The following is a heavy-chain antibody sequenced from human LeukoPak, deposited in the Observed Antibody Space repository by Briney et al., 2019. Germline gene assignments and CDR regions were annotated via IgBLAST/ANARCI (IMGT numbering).Heavy chain of an antibody. J-gene: IGHJ4*02. V-gene: IGHV4-39*07. CDR2: IYYSGST. D-gene: IGHD2-15*01. Sequence: SETLSLTCTVSGGSISSSSYYWGWIRQPPGKGLGWIGSIYYSGSTYYNPSLKSRVTISVDTSKNQFSLKLSSVTAADTAVYYCASYSRYLDFWGQGTLVTVSS. CDR3: ASYSRYLDF. CDR1: GGSISSSSYY.